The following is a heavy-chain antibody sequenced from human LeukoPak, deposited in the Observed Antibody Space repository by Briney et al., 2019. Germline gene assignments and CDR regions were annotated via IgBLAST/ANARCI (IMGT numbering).Heavy chain of an antibody. CDR3: ARQKGLIAAADV. J-gene: IGHJ6*02. Sequence: GESLKISCKASGYTFISQWIGWVRQMPGRGLEWVGIIYPGDSDIRYSPSFQGQVTISADKSITTAYLQWSSLKASDTAMYYCARQKGLIAAADVWGQGTTVTVSS. V-gene: IGHV5-51*01. D-gene: IGHD6-13*01. CDR1: GYTFISQW. CDR2: IYPGDSDI.